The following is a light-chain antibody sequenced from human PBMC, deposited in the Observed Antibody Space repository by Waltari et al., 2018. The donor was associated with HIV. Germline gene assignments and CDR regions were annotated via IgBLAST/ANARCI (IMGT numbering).Light chain of an antibody. CDR2: STN. CDR3: VLYMGSGIWV. V-gene: IGLV8-61*01. Sequence: QTVVTQEPSFSVSPGGTVTLTCGFSSGSVSTNYYPSWYQQTPGQAPRTLIYSTNTRSSGVPDRFSGSILGNKAALTITGAQADDESEYHCVLYMGSGIWVFGGGTKLTVL. J-gene: IGLJ3*02. CDR1: SGSVSTNYY.